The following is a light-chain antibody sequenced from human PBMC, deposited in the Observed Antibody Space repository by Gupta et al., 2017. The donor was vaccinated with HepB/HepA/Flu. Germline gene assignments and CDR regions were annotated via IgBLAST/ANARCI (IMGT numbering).Light chain of an antibody. J-gene: IGLJ2*01. V-gene: IGLV1-44*01. CDR1: SSNLGSYT. CDR2: SDN. Sequence: QSVLTQPPSASGTPGQRVTISCSGSSSNLGSYTVNWYQQLPGTTPKLLIYSDNQRPSGVPDRFSGAKSGTSASLAISGLQSEDEADYSCAAWDDSLSGVVFGGGTKLTVL. CDR3: AAWDDSLSGVV.